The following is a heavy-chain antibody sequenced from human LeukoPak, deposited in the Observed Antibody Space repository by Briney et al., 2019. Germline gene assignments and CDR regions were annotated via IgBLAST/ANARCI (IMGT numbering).Heavy chain of an antibody. CDR2: IHHSGST. CDR3: ARGSYGGNSRYFDL. CDR1: GGSISSGGDS. D-gene: IGHD4-23*01. Sequence: SETLSLTCAVSGGSISSGGDSWSWIRQPPGKGLEWIGYIHHSGSTYYNPSLKSRVTISVDRSKNQFSLKLSSVTAADTAVYYCARGSYGGNSRYFDLWGRGTLVTVSS. V-gene: IGHV4-30-2*01. J-gene: IGHJ2*01.